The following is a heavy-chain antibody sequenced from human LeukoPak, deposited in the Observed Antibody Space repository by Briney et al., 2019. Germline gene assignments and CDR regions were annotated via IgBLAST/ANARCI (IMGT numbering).Heavy chain of an antibody. J-gene: IGHJ5*02. Sequence: ASVKVSCKASGYTFTGYYMHWVRQAPGQGLEWMGRINPNSGGTNYAQKFQGRVNMTRDTSISTAYMELSRLRSDDTAVYYCARVLPITAVFGVVSNWFDPWGQGTLVTVSS. V-gene: IGHV1-2*06. D-gene: IGHD3-3*01. CDR3: ARVLPITAVFGVVSNWFDP. CDR2: INPNSGGT. CDR1: GYTFTGYY.